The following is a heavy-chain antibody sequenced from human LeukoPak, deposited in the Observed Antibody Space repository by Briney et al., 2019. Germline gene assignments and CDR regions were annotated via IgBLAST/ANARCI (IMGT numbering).Heavy chain of an antibody. J-gene: IGHJ4*02. CDR3: ARHDTEKEMATISFDY. CDR1: GGSISGSSYY. CDR2: IYYSGST. Sequence: SETLSLTCTVSGGSISGSSYYWGWIRQPPGKGLEWIGSIYYSGSTYYNPSLKSRVTISVDTSKNQFSLKLSSVTAADTAVYYCARHDTEKEMATISFDYWGQGTLVTVSS. V-gene: IGHV4-39*01. D-gene: IGHD5-24*01.